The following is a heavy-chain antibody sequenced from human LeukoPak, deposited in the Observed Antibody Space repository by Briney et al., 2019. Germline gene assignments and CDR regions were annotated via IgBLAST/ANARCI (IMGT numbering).Heavy chain of an antibody. Sequence: GGSLRLSCAASGFTFSDYYMSWIRQAPGKGLEWVSYISSSGSTIYYADSVKGRFTISRDNAKNSLYLQMNSLRAEDTAVYYCAREPGYCSSTSCYPLDYWGQGTLVTVSS. CDR1: GFTFSDYY. J-gene: IGHJ4*02. CDR3: AREPGYCSSTSCYPLDY. V-gene: IGHV3-11*04. CDR2: ISSSGSTI. D-gene: IGHD2-2*01.